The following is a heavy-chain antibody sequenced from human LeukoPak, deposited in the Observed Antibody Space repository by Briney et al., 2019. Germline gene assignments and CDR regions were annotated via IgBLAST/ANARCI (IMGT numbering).Heavy chain of an antibody. J-gene: IGHJ4*02. V-gene: IGHV1-24*01. CDR1: GYTLTELS. CDR3: ATESSYYDSSGRFEYYFDY. CDR2: FDPEDGET. D-gene: IGHD3-22*01. Sequence: ASVKVPCKVSGYTLTELSMHWVRQAPGKGLEWMGGFDPEDGETIYAQKFQGRVTMTEDTSTDTAYMELSSLRSEDTAVYYCATESSYYDSSGRFEYYFDYWGQGTLVTVSS.